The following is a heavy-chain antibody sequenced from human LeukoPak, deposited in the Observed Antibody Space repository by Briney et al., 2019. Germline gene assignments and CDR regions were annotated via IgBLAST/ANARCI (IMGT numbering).Heavy chain of an antibody. CDR1: GGSMSSYY. V-gene: IGHV4-59*08. CDR2: IYYNWKT. CDR3: ARIQAYCSSTSCYGKYYFDY. J-gene: IGHJ4*02. D-gene: IGHD2-2*01. Sequence: PSETLSLTCTVSGGSMSSYYWSWIRQPPGKGLEWIGYIYYNWKTNYSPSLNSRFTISVDTSKNQFSLKLSSVTAADTAVYYCARIQAYCSSTSCYGKYYFDYWGQGTLVTVSS.